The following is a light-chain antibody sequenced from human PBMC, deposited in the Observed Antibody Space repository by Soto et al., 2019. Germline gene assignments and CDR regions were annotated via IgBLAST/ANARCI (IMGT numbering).Light chain of an antibody. CDR1: QSVLYSSNNKNY. CDR3: QQYYTTPWT. J-gene: IGKJ1*01. Sequence: DIVMTQSPDSLAVSLGERATINCKSSQSVLYSSNNKNYLAWYQQKPGQPPNLLIYWASTRESGVPERFSGSGPGTDFTLTISSPQAEDVAVYYCQQYYTTPWTFGQGTKVDIK. CDR2: WAS. V-gene: IGKV4-1*01.